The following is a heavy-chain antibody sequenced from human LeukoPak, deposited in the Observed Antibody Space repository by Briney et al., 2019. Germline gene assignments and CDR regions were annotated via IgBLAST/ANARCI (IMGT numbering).Heavy chain of an antibody. D-gene: IGHD3-22*01. CDR2: IKQDGSEE. Sequence: GGSQRLSCAASGFSFSSYWMSWVRQAPGKGLEWVANIKQDGSEEYYVDSVKGRFTISRDNAKNSLYLQMNSLRAEDTAVYYCAREIYHYDSSTSYLQFYFDYWGLGTLVTVSS. V-gene: IGHV3-7*01. J-gene: IGHJ4*02. CDR1: GFSFSSYW. CDR3: AREIYHYDSSTSYLQFYFDY.